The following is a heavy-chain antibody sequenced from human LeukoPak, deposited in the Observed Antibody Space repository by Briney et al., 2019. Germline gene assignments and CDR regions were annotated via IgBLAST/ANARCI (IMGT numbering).Heavy chain of an antibody. J-gene: IGHJ4*02. CDR1: GGSISSSSYY. V-gene: IGHV4-39*07. Sequence: SEALSLTCTVSGGSISSSSYYWGWIRQPPGKGLEWIGSIYYSGSTYYNPSLKSRVTISVDTSKNQFSLKLSSVTAADTAVYYCARDVRGSYPTPYFDYWGQGTLVTVSS. CDR2: IYYSGST. D-gene: IGHD1-26*01. CDR3: ARDVRGSYPTPYFDY.